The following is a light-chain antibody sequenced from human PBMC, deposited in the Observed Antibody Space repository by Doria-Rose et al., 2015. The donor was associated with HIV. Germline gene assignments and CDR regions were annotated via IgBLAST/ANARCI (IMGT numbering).Light chain of an antibody. Sequence: TQSPESLGMSLGERATLNCKSNQSLLYTSKNYLAWYQQKPGQPPKLLIYWASTRQSRVPARFSGSRSGTDFTLTISSLEAEDVAVYYCQQYYDTPSFGPGTTVDIK. CDR3: QQYYDTPS. CDR1: QSLLYTSKNY. CDR2: WAS. J-gene: IGKJ3*01. V-gene: IGKV4-1*01.